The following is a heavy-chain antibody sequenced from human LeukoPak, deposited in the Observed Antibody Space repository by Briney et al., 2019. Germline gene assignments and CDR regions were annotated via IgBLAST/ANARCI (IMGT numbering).Heavy chain of an antibody. CDR3: ARDTADSYDSSGHLGY. D-gene: IGHD3-22*01. CDR2: ISSSGSTI. J-gene: IGHJ4*02. CDR1: GFTFSSYS. Sequence: GGSLRLSCAASGFTFSSYSMNWVRQAPGKGLEWVSYISSSGSTIYYADSVKGRFTISRDNAKNSLYLQMNSLRAEDTAVYYCARDTADSYDSSGHLGYWGQGTLVTVSS. V-gene: IGHV3-48*04.